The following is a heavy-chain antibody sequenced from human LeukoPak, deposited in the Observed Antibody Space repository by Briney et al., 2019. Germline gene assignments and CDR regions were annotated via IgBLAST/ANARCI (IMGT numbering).Heavy chain of an antibody. CDR1: GFTFSSSA. V-gene: IGHV3-23*01. Sequence: PGVSLRLSCAASGFTFSSSAMSWVRQAPGKGLEWVSAIGGSGGSTYYADSVKGRFTISRDNSKNTLYLQMNSLRAEDTALYYCAKASSGWYTFDYWGQATLVTVSS. J-gene: IGHJ4*02. CDR2: IGGSGGST. D-gene: IGHD6-19*01. CDR3: AKASSGWYTFDY.